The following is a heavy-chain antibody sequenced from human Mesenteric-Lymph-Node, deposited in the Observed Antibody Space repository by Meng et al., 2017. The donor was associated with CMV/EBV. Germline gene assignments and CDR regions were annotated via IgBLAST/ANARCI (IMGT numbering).Heavy chain of an antibody. V-gene: IGHV4-39*07. D-gene: IGHD3-3*01. CDR2: INHSGST. Sequence: TVAGGSISSSSHYWGWIRQPPGKGLEWIGEINHSGSTNYNPSLKSRVTISVDTSKNQFSLKLSSVTAADTAVYYCARGDFWSGDFDYWGQGTLVTVSS. J-gene: IGHJ4*02. CDR1: GGSISSSSHY. CDR3: ARGDFWSGDFDY.